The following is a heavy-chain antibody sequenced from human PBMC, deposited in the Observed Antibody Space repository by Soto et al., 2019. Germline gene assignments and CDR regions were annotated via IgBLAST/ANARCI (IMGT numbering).Heavy chain of an antibody. V-gene: IGHV3-30-3*01. CDR1: GFTFSTHA. CDR3: ARDWRTAGTTGWFDP. D-gene: IGHD6-13*01. J-gene: IGHJ5*02. CDR2: ISYDGTTK. Sequence: QEQVVESGGGVVQPGRSLRLSCAASGFTFSTHAMHWVRQAPGRGLEWVAIISYDGTTKDYADSVKGRFTISRDNSKNAVYLHMNSLRSEDTALYYCARDWRTAGTTGWFDPWGQGTLVTVSS.